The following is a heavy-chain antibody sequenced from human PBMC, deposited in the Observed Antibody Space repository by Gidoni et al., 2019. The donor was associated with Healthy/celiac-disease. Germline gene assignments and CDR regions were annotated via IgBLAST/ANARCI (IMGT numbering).Heavy chain of an antibody. CDR2: IKSKTDGGTT. CDR3: TTDGDYGWGLTWFDP. CDR1: GFTFSNAW. D-gene: IGHD4-17*01. Sequence: EVQLVESGGGLVKPGGSLRLSCAASGFTFSNAWMSWVRQAPGKGLEWVGRIKSKTDGGTTDYAAPVKGRFTISRDDSKNTLYLQMNSLKTEDTAVYYCTTDGDYGWGLTWFDPWGQGTLVTVSS. J-gene: IGHJ5*02. V-gene: IGHV3-15*01.